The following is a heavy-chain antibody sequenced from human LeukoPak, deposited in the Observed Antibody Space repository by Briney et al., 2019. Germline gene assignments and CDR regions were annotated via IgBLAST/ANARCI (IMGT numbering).Heavy chain of an antibody. V-gene: IGHV1-69*13. D-gene: IGHD4-17*01. Sequence: ASVKVSCKASGGTFSSYAISWVRQASGQGLEWMGGIIPIFGTANYAQKFQGRVTITADESTSTAYMELSSLRSEDTAVYYCASSRATVTSNWFDPWGQGTLVTVSS. CDR1: GGTFSSYA. CDR2: IIPIFGTA. CDR3: ASSRATVTSNWFDP. J-gene: IGHJ5*02.